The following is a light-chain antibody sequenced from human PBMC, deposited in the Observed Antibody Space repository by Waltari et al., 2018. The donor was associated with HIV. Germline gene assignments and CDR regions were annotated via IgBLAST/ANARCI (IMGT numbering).Light chain of an antibody. CDR2: FGS. V-gene: IGKV2-28*01. J-gene: IGKJ4*01. CDR1: QSLLHSNGYNY. Sequence: IVVTQSPLSLPVTPGEPASISCRSSQSLLHSNGYNYLYWYLQKPGQSPQVLIYFGSTRAAGVPDRFSGSGSGTDFTLKISRVEAEDVGVYYCMQTLQTPLTFGGGTKVEIK. CDR3: MQTLQTPLT.